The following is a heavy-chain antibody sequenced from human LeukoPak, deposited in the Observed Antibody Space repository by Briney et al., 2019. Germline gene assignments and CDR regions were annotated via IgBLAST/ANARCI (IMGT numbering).Heavy chain of an antibody. J-gene: IGHJ5*02. Sequence: GGSLRLSCAASEFTFSTYGMHWVRQAPGKGLEWVAGISYDGSYKFYADSVKGRFTISRDNAKNSLYLQMNSLRAEDTAVYYCAREFLEQQPNRGFDPWGQGTLVTVSS. CDR3: AREFLEQQPNRGFDP. CDR2: ISYDGSYK. V-gene: IGHV3-30*03. D-gene: IGHD6-13*01. CDR1: EFTFSTYG.